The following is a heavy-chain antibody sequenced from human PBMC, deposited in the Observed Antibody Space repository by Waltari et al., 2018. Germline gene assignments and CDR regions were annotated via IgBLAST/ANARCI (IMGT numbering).Heavy chain of an antibody. CDR1: GYTLHDLY. V-gene: IGHV1-2*02. J-gene: IGHJ3*01. D-gene: IGHD3-3*01. CDR2: INPNTGAT. Sequence: QVQLVPSGADVKKPGASVRVSCPTSGYTLHDLYIYWVRQAPGKGLEWMGWINPNTGATNLAQKYQGRLSMTRDTSITTAYMELNGLTSDDTAVYYCARDLFPSFWSGYGIDFWGQGTLVTVSS. CDR3: ARDLFPSFWSGYGIDF.